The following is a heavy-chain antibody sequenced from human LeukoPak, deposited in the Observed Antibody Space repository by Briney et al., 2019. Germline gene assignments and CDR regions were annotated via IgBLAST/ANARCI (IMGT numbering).Heavy chain of an antibody. D-gene: IGHD3-9*01. CDR1: GCTFSSYW. CDR3: ARGGHYDILTGYYYYYGMDV. CDR2: INSDGSST. V-gene: IGHV3-74*01. J-gene: IGHJ6*04. Sequence: GALRLSCAASGCTFSSYWMHWVRQAPGKGLVWVSRINSDGSSTSYADSVKGRFTISRDNAKNTLYLQMNSLRAEDTAVYYCARGGHYDILTGYYYYYGMDVWGKGTTVTVSS.